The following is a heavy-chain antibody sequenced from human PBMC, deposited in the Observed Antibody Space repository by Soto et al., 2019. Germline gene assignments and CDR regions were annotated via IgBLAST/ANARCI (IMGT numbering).Heavy chain of an antibody. CDR1: GYSVSRNSAG. D-gene: IGHD1-26*01. CDR2: TYYRSKWYY. V-gene: IGHV6-1*01. J-gene: IGHJ4*01. CDR3: ARGEQYSGRIFDY. Sequence: SQTLSLTCAITGYSVSRNSAGWRSVRQSPSRGLEWLGRTYYRSKWYYEYAVSVRGRITINPDTSKNQYSLQLNSVTPEDTAVYFCARGEQYSGRIFDYWGQGTLVTVS.